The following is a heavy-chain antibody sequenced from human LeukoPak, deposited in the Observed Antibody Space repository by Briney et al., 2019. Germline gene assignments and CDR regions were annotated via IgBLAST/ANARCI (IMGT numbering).Heavy chain of an antibody. J-gene: IGHJ2*01. CDR2: ISGSGGST. D-gene: IGHD3-10*01. Sequence: GGSLRLSCAASGFTFSSYAMSWVRQAPGKGLEWVSAISGSGGSTYYADSVKGRFTISRDNSKNTLYLQMSSLRAEDTAVYYCAKVSGNHWYFDLWGRGTLVTVSS. V-gene: IGHV3-23*01. CDR1: GFTFSSYA. CDR3: AKVSGNHWYFDL.